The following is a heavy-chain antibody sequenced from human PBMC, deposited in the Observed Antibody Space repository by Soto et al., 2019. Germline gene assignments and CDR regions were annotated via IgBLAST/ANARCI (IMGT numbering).Heavy chain of an antibody. D-gene: IGHD2-21*02. CDR1: GYNFIAYY. CDR3: AKYCGGDCRHFDA. Sequence: ASVKVSCKTSGYNFIAYYIYWVRQAPGQGPEWMGMINPSSGATNIAQKFQGRITVTSDSSTNTAYLQLSSLRSEDAAVYYCAKYCGGDCRHFDAWGQGTRVTSPQ. CDR2: INPSSGAT. V-gene: IGHV1-46*01. J-gene: IGHJ4*02.